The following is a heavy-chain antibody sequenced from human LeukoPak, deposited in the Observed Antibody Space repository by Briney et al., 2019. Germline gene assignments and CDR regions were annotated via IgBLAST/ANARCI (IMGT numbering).Heavy chain of an antibody. D-gene: IGHD5-12*01. CDR1: GFTFSAYY. V-gene: IGHV3-11*01. Sequence: NPGGSLRLSCAASGFTFSAYYMSWIRQAPGKGLEWVSYISTTGSTIKYADSVKGRFTISRDNAKNSLFLHMNSLRAEDTAVYYCVRLKAAYTGYDIIDYWGQGTLITVSP. J-gene: IGHJ4*02. CDR2: ISTTGSTI. CDR3: VRLKAAYTGYDIIDY.